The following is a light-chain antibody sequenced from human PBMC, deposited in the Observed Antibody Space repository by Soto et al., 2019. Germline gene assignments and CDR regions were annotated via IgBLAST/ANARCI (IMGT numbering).Light chain of an antibody. CDR3: QQYDQWWT. CDR2: RAT. J-gene: IGKJ1*01. CDR1: QSINTN. V-gene: IGKV3-15*01. Sequence: EIEMTQSPATLSVSPGERATLSCRASQSINTNLAWFQLKPGQAPRLLIYRATIRAAGIPARCSGRGSGTEFSLTISSQQSEDLGVYCCQQYDQWWTFGQGPKVDI.